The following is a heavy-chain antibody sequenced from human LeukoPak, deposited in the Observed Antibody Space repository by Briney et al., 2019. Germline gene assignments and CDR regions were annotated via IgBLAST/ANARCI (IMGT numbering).Heavy chain of an antibody. J-gene: IGHJ4*02. Sequence: GGSLRLSCAASGFSFNSYWMSWVRQAPGKGPEWVANIHLDGSEKYYVDSVKGRFTISRDNAKNSVYLEMNSLRAKDTAVYYCARRGGWYDACFDHWGQGSLVTVSS. CDR2: IHLDGSEK. V-gene: IGHV3-7*03. D-gene: IGHD6-19*01. CDR1: GFSFNSYW. CDR3: ARRGGWYDACFDH.